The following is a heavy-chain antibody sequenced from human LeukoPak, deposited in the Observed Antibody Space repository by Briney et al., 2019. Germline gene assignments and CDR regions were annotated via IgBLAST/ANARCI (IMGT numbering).Heavy chain of an antibody. V-gene: IGHV3-30*03. CDR2: ISYDGNNK. CDR1: GFTFSSYG. Sequence: PGGSLRLSCAASGFTFSSYGIHWVRQAPGKGLEWVAVISYDGNNKYYADSVKGRFTISRDNSKNTLYLQMNSPRPEDTAVYYCARERAAAGGVILWNYFDYWGQGTLVTVSS. D-gene: IGHD6-13*01. J-gene: IGHJ4*02. CDR3: ARERAAAGGVILWNYFDY.